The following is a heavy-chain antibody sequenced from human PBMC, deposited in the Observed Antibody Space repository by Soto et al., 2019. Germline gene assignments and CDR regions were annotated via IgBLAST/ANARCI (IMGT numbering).Heavy chain of an antibody. CDR3: ARAHFPFGGPGRYVLDC. CDR2: IYYSGST. J-gene: IGHJ6*02. D-gene: IGHD3-16*01. Sequence: SETLSLTCTVSGDSIIVSGDSNNNHYWSWVRQPPGKGLEWIGSIYYSGSTNYNPSLKSRVTISVDTSKNQFSLKLSSVTAADTAVYYCARAHFPFGGPGRYVLDCCGQGTSVTVSS. V-gene: IGHV4-61*01. CDR1: GDSIIVSGDSNNNHY.